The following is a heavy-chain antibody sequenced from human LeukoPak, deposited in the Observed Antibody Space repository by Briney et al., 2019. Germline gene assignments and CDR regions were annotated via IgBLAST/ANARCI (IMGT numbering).Heavy chain of an antibody. D-gene: IGHD6-13*01. CDR2: INPSGGST. CDR1: GYTFTSYY. J-gene: IGHJ4*02. V-gene: IGHV1-46*01. Sequence: ASVKVSCKASGYTFTSYYMHWVRQAPGQGLEWMGIINPSGGSTSYAQKFQGRVTMTRNTSKNTAYMELSSLRSEDTAVYYCARGRGYSITDYWGQGTLVTVSS. CDR3: ARGRGYSITDY.